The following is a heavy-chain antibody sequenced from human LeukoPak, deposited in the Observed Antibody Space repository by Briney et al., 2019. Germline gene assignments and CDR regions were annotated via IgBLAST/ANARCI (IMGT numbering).Heavy chain of an antibody. J-gene: IGHJ4*02. CDR1: GYSFPTYW. Sequence: GESLKISCKGSGYSFPTYWIGWVRQMPAEGLEWMGIIYPGDSDTTYSPSFQGQGTISADKSISNVYLELRSLKASGPGTYYWARVGGTEYSSSQPFDYWGQGTLVTVSS. V-gene: IGHV5-51*01. CDR3: ARVGGTEYSSSQPFDY. D-gene: IGHD6-13*01. CDR2: IYPGDSDT.